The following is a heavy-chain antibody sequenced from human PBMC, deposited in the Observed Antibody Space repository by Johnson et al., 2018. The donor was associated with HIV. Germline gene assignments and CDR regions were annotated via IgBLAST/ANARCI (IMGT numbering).Heavy chain of an antibody. D-gene: IGHD2-15*01. V-gene: IGHV3-11*04. CDR1: GFTFSDYY. J-gene: IGHJ3*02. CDR3: AKDRWVGVGDAFDI. CDR2: SRSSGSNI. Sequence: QVQLVESGGGLVKPGGSPRLSCAPSGFTFSDYYMSWMRQAPGQGLEWVSYSRSSGSNIYKADSVKGRFTISRDNAKNSLYLQMNSLRAEDTAVYYCAKDRWVGVGDAFDIWGQGTMVTVSS.